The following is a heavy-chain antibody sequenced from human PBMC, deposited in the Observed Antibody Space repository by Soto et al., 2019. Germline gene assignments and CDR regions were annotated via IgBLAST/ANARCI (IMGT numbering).Heavy chain of an antibody. CDR1: GFTFSSYA. CDR3: AKWSWDFVVVRAAKRGVSFDY. V-gene: IGHV3-23*01. CDR2: ISGSGGST. D-gene: IGHD2-2*01. J-gene: IGHJ4*02. Sequence: PGGSLRLSCAASGFTFSSYAMSWVRQAPGKGLEWVSAISGSGGSTYYADSVKGRFTISRDNSKNTLYLQMNSLRAEDTAVYYCAKWSWDFVVVRAAKRGVSFDYWGQRTLDTFSS.